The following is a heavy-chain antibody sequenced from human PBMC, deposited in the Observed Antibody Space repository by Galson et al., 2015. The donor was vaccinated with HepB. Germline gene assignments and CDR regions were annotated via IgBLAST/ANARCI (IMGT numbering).Heavy chain of an antibody. CDR2: VYPSGSDV. J-gene: IGHJ4*02. Sequence: SGAEVKKPGESLKISCKGSGSSFVNYWIAWVRQMPGRGLEWMGIVYPSGSDVRYSPSFQGQVTISVDKSVSTAYLQWSSLKASDTAVYYCTRHGTLLDYWGQGTLVTVSS. V-gene: IGHV5-51*01. D-gene: IGHD1-7*01. CDR3: TRHGTLLDY. CDR1: GSSFVNYW.